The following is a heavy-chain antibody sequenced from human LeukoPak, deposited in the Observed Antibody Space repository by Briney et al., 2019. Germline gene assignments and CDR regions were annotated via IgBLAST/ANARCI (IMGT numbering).Heavy chain of an antibody. CDR1: GFTFSSYS. D-gene: IGHD2-15*01. V-gene: IGHV3-48*01. CDR3: ARGGCSGGTCPLDF. J-gene: IGHJ4*02. CDR2: ISSSESTL. Sequence: GGSLRLSCAASGFTFSSYSMNWVRQAPGKGLEWVSYISSSESTLSYADSVKGRFTVSRDNAKNSLYLQMNSLRAEDTAVYYCARGGCSGGTCPLDFWGQGTLVTVSS.